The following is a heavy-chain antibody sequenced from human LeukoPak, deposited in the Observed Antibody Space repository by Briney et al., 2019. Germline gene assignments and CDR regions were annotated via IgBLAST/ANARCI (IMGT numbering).Heavy chain of an antibody. CDR1: GFTFSSYE. CDR2: ISSSGSTI. D-gene: IGHD6-13*01. V-gene: IGHV3-48*03. CDR3: ARGRAAAGPFYYYYMDV. J-gene: IGHJ6*03. Sequence: GGSLRLSCAASGFTFSSYEMNWVRQAPGKGLEWVSYISSSGSTIYYADSVKGRFTISRDNAKNSLYLQMNSLRAEDTAVYYCARGRAAAGPFYYYYMDVWGKGTTVTVSS.